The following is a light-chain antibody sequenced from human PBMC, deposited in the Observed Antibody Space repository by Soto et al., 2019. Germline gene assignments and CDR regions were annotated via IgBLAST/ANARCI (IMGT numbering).Light chain of an antibody. CDR2: DAY. V-gene: IGKV1-5*01. CDR3: QQYNNYSGLT. J-gene: IGKJ4*01. Sequence: DIQMTQSPSTLSASVGDRVTITCRASQSVSGWLAWYQQKPGKAPKLLIYDAYSLEIGVPSRFSGSGSGAEFTLTISSLQPDDFATYYCQQYNNYSGLTFGGGTKVDIK. CDR1: QSVSGW.